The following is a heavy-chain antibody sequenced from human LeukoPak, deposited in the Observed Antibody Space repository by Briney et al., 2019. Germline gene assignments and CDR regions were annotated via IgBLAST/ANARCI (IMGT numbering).Heavy chain of an antibody. D-gene: IGHD3-22*01. CDR2: IKQDGSEK. CDR3: ARTSEYYYDSSGYGY. V-gene: IGHV3-7*01. CDR1: GFTFSSYW. J-gene: IGHJ4*02. Sequence: GSLRLSCAASGFTFSSYWMSWVRQAPGKGLEWVANIKQDGSEKYYVDSVKGRFTISRDNAKNSLYLQMNSLRAEDTAVYYCARTSEYYYDSSGYGYWGQGTLVTVSS.